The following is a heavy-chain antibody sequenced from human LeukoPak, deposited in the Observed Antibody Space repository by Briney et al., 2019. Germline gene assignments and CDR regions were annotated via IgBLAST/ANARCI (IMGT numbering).Heavy chain of an antibody. CDR1: GFTFSSYS. CDR2: ITTSSGM. J-gene: IGHJ4*02. CDR3: AKAGDSSSSPLFLD. D-gene: IGHD6-6*01. V-gene: IGHV3-48*01. Sequence: GGSLRLSCVASGFTFSSYSMNWVRQAPGKGLEWVSSITTSSGMFYADSVKGRFTISRDNAKNSLYLQMNSLRVEDTAMYYCAKAGDSSSSPLFLDWGQGTLVTVSS.